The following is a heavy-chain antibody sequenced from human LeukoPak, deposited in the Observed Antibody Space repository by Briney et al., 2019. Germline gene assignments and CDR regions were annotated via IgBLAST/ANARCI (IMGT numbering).Heavy chain of an antibody. D-gene: IGHD2-2*02. V-gene: IGHV3-7*01. Sequence: GGSLRLSCAASGFTFSSFWMSWVRQTPRKGLEWVASIKQDGSEKYYVDSVKGRFTISRDNAKNSLYLQVNSLRAEDTAVYYCARDVVGYCNSTNCYTGPYYFDYWGQGTLVTVSS. J-gene: IGHJ4*02. CDR3: ARDVVGYCNSTNCYTGPYYFDY. CDR1: GFTFSSFW. CDR2: IKQDGSEK.